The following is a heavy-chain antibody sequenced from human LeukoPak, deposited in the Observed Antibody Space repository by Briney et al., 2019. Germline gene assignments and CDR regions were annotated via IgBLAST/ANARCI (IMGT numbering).Heavy chain of an antibody. CDR3: VQQYSSIWSVGDS. D-gene: IGHD6-13*01. V-gene: IGHV3-23*01. CDR1: GFTFSTYA. CDR2: ISGGTDST. J-gene: IGHJ4*02. Sequence: GGSLRLSCATSGFTFSTYAMSWVRQAPGKGLEWVSAISGGTDSTYYTDSVKGRFTISRDTAKNTLYLQMNSLRAEDMAVYYCVQQYSSIWSVGDSWGQGTLVTVSS.